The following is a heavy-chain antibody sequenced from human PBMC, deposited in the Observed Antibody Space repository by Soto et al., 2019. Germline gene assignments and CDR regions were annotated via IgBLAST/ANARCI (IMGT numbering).Heavy chain of an antibody. CDR1: GGTFSSYA. V-gene: IGHV1-69*01. D-gene: IGHD2-15*01. CDR3: AREGGYCSGGSCYSFDY. CDR2: IIPIFGTA. J-gene: IGHJ4*02. Sequence: QVQLVQSGAEVKKPGSSVKVSCKASGGTFSSYAISWVRQAPGQGLEWMGGIIPIFGTANYAQKFQGRVTITADESTSTAYMELSSRRCEDTAVYYCAREGGYCSGGSCYSFDYWGQGTLVTVSS.